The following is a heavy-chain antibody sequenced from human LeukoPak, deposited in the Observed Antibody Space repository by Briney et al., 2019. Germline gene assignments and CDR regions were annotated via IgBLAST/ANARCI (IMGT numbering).Heavy chain of an antibody. D-gene: IGHD6-19*01. J-gene: IGHJ4*02. Sequence: ASVKVSCKASGYTFTSYGISWVRHAPGQGLEWMGWISAYNGNTDYSQKLQGRVTMTTDTSTSTAYMELRSLRSDDTAVYYCARVSGWYEASPCLDYWGQGTLVTVSS. CDR1: GYTFTSYG. CDR3: ARVSGWYEASPCLDY. V-gene: IGHV1-18*01. CDR2: ISAYNGNT.